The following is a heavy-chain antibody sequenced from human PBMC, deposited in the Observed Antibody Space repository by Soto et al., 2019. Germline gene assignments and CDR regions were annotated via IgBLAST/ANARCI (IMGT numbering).Heavy chain of an antibody. CDR3: ARESQLALDY. CDR1: VFTFSSYA. Sequence: GGSLRLSCAASVFTFSSYAMSWVRQAPGKGLEWVSAISGSGGSTGYADSVKGRFTISRDNAKNSLYLQMNSLRAEDTALYYCARESQLALDYWGQGTLVTVSS. D-gene: IGHD6-13*01. J-gene: IGHJ4*02. V-gene: IGHV3-20*04. CDR2: ISGSGGST.